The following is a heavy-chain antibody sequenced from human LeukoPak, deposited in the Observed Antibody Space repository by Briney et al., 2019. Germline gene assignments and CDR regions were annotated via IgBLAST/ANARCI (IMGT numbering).Heavy chain of an antibody. CDR2: IYSGGST. CDR3: ARVRDGYNKEGAYFDY. J-gene: IGHJ4*02. CDR1: GFTVSSNY. Sequence: GGSLRLSCAASGFTVSSNYMSWVRQAPGKGLEWVSVIYSGGSTYYADSVKGRFTISRDNSKNTLYLQMNSLRAEDTAVYYCARVRDGYNKEGAYFDYWGQGTLVTVSS. V-gene: IGHV3-66*01. D-gene: IGHD5-24*01.